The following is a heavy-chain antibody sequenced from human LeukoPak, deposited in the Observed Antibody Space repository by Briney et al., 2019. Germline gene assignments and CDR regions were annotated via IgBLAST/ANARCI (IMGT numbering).Heavy chain of an antibody. CDR1: GFTFSSYA. CDR3: AKATGNLGN. CDR2: ISNSDGKT. D-gene: IGHD1-1*01. V-gene: IGHV3-23*01. Sequence: GGSLRLSCAASGFTFSSYAMSWVRQAPGKGLEWVSTISNSDGKTYYADSVKGRFTISRDNSKNTLYVQMNSLTAEDTAIYYCAKATGNLGNWGQGTLVTVSS. J-gene: IGHJ4*02.